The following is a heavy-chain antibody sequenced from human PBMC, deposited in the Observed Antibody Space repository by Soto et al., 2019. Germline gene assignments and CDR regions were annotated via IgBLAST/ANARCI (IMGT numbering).Heavy chain of an antibody. V-gene: IGHV1-18*01. CDR2: ISAYNGNT. CDR3: AREPPTEYCSGGSCFNY. CDR1: GYTFTSYG. Sequence: ASVKVSCKASGYTFTSYGISWVRQAPGQGLEWMGWISAYNGNTNYAQKLQGRVTLTKDTYTSTASMELRSLRSDDTAVYYCAREPPTEYCSGGSCFNYWGQGTLVTVSS. D-gene: IGHD2-15*01. J-gene: IGHJ4*02.